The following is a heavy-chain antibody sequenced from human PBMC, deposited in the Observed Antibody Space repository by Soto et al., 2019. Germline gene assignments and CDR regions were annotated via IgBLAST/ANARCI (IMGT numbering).Heavy chain of an antibody. D-gene: IGHD6-6*01. CDR2: ISAYNGNT. V-gene: IGHV1-18*01. CDR3: ARSIAARRMYNWFDP. J-gene: IGHJ5*02. Sequence: ASVKVSCKASGYTFTSYGISWVRQAPGQGLEWMGWISAYNGNTNYAQKLQGRVTMTTDTSTSTAYMELRSLRSDDTAVYYCARSIAARRMYNWFDPWGQGTLVTVSS. CDR1: GYTFTSYG.